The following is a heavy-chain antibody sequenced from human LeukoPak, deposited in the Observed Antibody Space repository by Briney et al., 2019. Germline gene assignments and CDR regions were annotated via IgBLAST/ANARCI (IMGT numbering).Heavy chain of an antibody. CDR1: GGSISSSSYY. CDR2: IYYSGST. Sequence: SETLSLTCTVSGGSISSSSYYWGWIRQPPGKGLEWIGSIYYSGSTYYNPSLKSRVTISVDTSKNQFSLKLSSVTAADTAVYYCARLMYYSDSGSYGMDVWGQGTTVTVSS. CDR3: ARLMYYSDSGSYGMDV. J-gene: IGHJ6*02. V-gene: IGHV4-39*07. D-gene: IGHD3-10*01.